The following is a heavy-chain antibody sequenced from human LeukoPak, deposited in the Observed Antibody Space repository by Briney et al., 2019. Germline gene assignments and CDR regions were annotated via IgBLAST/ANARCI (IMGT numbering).Heavy chain of an antibody. CDR1: GFTVRNYV. J-gene: IGHJ6*02. V-gene: IGHV3-30*18. CDR2: TSSELNVK. Sequence: PGGSLRLSCAASGFTVRNYVINWVRQAPGKGLEWVAVTSSELNVKLYADSVKGRFTISRDNSRKTVFLQMNSLIPEDAATYYCTKDSQGFYGGFWYGTYGMDVWGQGTTVTVSS. D-gene: IGHD3-16*01. CDR3: TKDSQGFYGGFWYGTYGMDV.